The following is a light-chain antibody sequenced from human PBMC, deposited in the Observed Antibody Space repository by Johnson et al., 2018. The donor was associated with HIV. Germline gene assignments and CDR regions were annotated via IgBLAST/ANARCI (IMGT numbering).Light chain of an antibody. J-gene: IGLJ1*01. CDR2: RNN. CDR1: SSNIGSSP. CDR3: ATWDSSLSAYV. V-gene: IGLV1-44*01. Sequence: QSVLTQPPSASGTPGQRVTISCSGSSSNIGSSPVNWYQQLPGTAPKLLIYRNNQRPSGVPDRFSGSKSGTSASLAISGLQAEDAADYYCATWDSSLSAYVFGTGTKVTVL.